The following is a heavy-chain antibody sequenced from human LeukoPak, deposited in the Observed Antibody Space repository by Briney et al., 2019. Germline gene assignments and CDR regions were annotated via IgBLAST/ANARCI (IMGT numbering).Heavy chain of an antibody. CDR3: ASGDYGDYGGDAFDI. J-gene: IGHJ3*02. CDR2: IYYSGST. D-gene: IGHD4-17*01. CDR1: GGSISSGAYY. V-gene: IGHV4-30-4*08. Sequence: SQTLSLTCTVSGGSISSGAYYWSWIRQPPGKGLEWIGYIYYSGSTYYNPSLKSRVTISVDTSKNQFSLKLSSVTAADTAVYYCASGDYGDYGGDAFDIWGQGTMVTVSS.